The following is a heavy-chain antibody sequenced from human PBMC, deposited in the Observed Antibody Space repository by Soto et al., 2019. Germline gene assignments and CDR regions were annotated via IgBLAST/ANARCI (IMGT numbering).Heavy chain of an antibody. CDR3: ARIIAEAGTGFDF. J-gene: IGHJ4*02. CDR1: GYTFISYW. V-gene: IGHV5-51*01. Sequence: GESLKISCQGSGYTFISYWIAWVRQKPGKGLEWMGIIYPGDSDIRYNPSFQGQVTISADKSISTAYLQWSSLKAPDTAMYYCARIIAEAGTGFDFWGQGTLVTVSS. CDR2: IYPGDSDI. D-gene: IGHD6-19*01.